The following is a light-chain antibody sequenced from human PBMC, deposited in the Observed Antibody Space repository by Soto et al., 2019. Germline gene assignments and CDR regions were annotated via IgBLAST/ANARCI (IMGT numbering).Light chain of an antibody. V-gene: IGKV3-20*01. Sequence: DIVLTQSPGTLSLSPGDRAALSCGASQSLSNNFLAWYQQKPGQAPRLLIYGASSRATGIPDRFSGSGSGTDFTLTISRLEPEDFAVYYCQQYGSSPRTFGQGTKVEIK. CDR3: QQYGSSPRT. J-gene: IGKJ1*01. CDR1: QSLSNNF. CDR2: GAS.